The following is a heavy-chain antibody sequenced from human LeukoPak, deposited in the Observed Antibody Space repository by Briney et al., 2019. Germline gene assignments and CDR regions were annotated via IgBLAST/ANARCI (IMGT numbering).Heavy chain of an antibody. V-gene: IGHV4-4*07. CDR3: AGDHIAAAGNWFDP. Sequence: SETLSLTCTVSGGSISSYYWSWIRQPAGKGLEWIGRIYTSGSTNYNPSLKSRVTMSVDTSKNQFSLKLSSVTAADTAVYYCAGDHIAAAGNWFDPWGQGTLVTVSS. D-gene: IGHD6-13*01. CDR2: IYTSGST. J-gene: IGHJ5*02. CDR1: GGSISSYY.